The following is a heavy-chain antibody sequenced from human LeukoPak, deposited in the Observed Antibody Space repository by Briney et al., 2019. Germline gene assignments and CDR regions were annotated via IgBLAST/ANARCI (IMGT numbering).Heavy chain of an antibody. D-gene: IGHD6-6*01. Sequence: SETLSLTCAVYGGSFNGYYWSWIRQPPGKGLEWIGEINHSGSTNYNPSLKSRVTISVDTSKNQFSLKLSSVTAADTAVYYCARGPDVSSSPPYYYYYYMDVWGKGTTVTVSS. CDR1: GGSFNGYY. V-gene: IGHV4-34*01. CDR3: ARGPDVSSSPPYYYYYYMDV. J-gene: IGHJ6*03. CDR2: INHSGST.